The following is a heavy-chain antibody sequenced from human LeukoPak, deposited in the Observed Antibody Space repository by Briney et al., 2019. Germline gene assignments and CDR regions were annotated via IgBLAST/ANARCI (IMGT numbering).Heavy chain of an antibody. J-gene: IGHJ5*02. CDR3: ARGYCSGGSCYSGDGWSDP. D-gene: IGHD2-15*01. CDR1: GYTFTSYD. Sequence: ASVKVSCKASGYTFTSYDINWVRQATGQGLEWMGWMNPSSGNTGYAQKFQGRVTMTRNTSISTAYMELSSLRSEDTAVYYCARGYCSGGSCYSGDGWSDPWGQGTLVTVSS. CDR2: MNPSSGNT. V-gene: IGHV1-8*01.